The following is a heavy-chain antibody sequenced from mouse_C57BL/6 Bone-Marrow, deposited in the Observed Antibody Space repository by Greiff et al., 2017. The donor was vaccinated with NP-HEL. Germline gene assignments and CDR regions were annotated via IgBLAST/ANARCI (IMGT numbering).Heavy chain of an antibody. J-gene: IGHJ4*01. CDR2: IHPNSGST. V-gene: IGHV1-64*01. Sequence: QVQLQQPGAELVKPGASVKLSCKASGYTFTSYWMHWVKQRLGQGLEWIGMIHPNSGSTNYNEKFKSKATLTVDKSSSTAYMQLSSLTSEDSAVYYWARGGLLPHYYAMDYWGQGTSVTVSS. CDR1: GYTFTSYW. CDR3: ARGGLLPHYYAMDY. D-gene: IGHD2-3*01.